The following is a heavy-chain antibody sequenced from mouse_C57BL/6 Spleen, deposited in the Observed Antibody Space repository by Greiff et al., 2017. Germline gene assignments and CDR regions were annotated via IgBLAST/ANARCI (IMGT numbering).Heavy chain of an antibody. D-gene: IGHD4-1*01. CDR2: RRNKANDYTT. V-gene: IGHV7-1*01. J-gene: IGHJ1*03. CDR1: GFTFSDFY. Sequence: EVMLVESGGGLVQSGRSLRLSCATSGFTFSDFYMEWVRQAPGKGLEWIAARRNKANDYTTEYSASVKGRFIVSRDTTQILLYLQSNALGDEDTANYYSTRDETGTDYFDVWGTGTTVTVSS. CDR3: TRDETGTDYFDV.